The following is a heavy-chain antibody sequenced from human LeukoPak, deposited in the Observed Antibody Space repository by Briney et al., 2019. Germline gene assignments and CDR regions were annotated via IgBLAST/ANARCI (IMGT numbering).Heavy chain of an antibody. CDR2: ISSSSTYI. V-gene: IGHV3-21*01. J-gene: IGHJ4*02. Sequence: GGSLRLSCAASGFTFSSYATDWVRQAPGKGLEWVSSISSSSTYIYYADSMKGRFTVSRDNAKKSLFLQMNSLRAEDTAVYYCARVDDFGYSYGSAYWGQGTLVTVSS. CDR1: GFTFSSYA. CDR3: ARVDDFGYSYGSAY. D-gene: IGHD5-18*01.